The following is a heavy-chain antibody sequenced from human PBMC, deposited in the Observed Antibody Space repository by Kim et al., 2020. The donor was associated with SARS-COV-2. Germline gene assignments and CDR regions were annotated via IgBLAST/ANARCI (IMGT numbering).Heavy chain of an antibody. Sequence: GGSLRLSCAASGFSFSNYWMSWVRQTPGKGLEWVANIRQDGSEKNYVDSVRGRFTISRDNDKNSLYLQMNSLRAEDTAVYYCARDGSYDRNWFDPWGQGTLVTVSS. CDR2: IRQDGSEK. J-gene: IGHJ5*02. D-gene: IGHD3-10*01. CDR1: GFSFSNYW. V-gene: IGHV3-7*03. CDR3: ARDGSYDRNWFDP.